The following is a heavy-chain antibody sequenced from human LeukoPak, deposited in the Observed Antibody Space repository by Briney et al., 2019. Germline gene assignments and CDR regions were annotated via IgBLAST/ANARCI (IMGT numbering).Heavy chain of an antibody. CDR1: GFTFGDYA. Sequence: PGGPLRLSCTASGFTFGDYAMSWVRQAPGKGLEWVGFIRSKAYGGTTEYAASVKGRFTISRDDSKSIAYLQMNSLKTEDTAVYYCTREMVAAAGSWSDYYYYGMDVWGKGTTVTVSS. CDR2: IRSKAYGGTT. J-gene: IGHJ6*04. CDR3: TREMVAAAGSWSDYYYYGMDV. D-gene: IGHD6-13*01. V-gene: IGHV3-49*04.